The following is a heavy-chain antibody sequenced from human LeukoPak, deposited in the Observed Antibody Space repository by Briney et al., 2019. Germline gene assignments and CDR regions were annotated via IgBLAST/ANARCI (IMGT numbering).Heavy chain of an antibody. CDR2: IKQDGSEK. Sequence: GGSLRLSCAASGFTFSSYWMSWVRQAPGKGLKWVANIKQDGSEKYYVDSVKGRFTISRDNAKNSLYLQMNSLRAEDTAVYYYARRVPAALYYYYYMDVWGKGTTVTVSS. J-gene: IGHJ6*03. V-gene: IGHV3-7*01. CDR1: GFTFSSYW. D-gene: IGHD2-2*01. CDR3: ARRVPAALYYYYYMDV.